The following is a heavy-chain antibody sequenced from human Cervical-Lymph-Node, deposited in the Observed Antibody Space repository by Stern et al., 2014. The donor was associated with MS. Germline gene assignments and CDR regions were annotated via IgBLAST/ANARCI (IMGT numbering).Heavy chain of an antibody. CDR1: GYTFTDYA. CDR2: INTNTGTP. CDR3: ARDYASLDWRGQYYFDY. V-gene: IGHV7-4-1*02. D-gene: IGHD2-21*01. J-gene: IGHJ4*02. Sequence: QVQLVQSGSELKKPGASVKVSCMTSGYTFTDYALNWVRQAPGQGLEWMGWINTNTGTPTYAQGFTVRFVFSLDTSGNTAYLQISSLKAEDTALYFCARDYASLDWRGQYYFDYWGQGTLVTVSS.